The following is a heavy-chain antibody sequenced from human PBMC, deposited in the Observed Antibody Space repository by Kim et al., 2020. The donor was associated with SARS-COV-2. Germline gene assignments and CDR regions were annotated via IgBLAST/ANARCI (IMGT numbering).Heavy chain of an antibody. CDR3: ARDRGSGGYYGSGTLGFFDY. CDR1: GGSISSSGSY. CDR2: IYYSGST. J-gene: IGHJ4*02. V-gene: IGHV4-31*03. Sequence: SETLSLTCTVSGGSISSSGSYWSWIRQHPGMGLEWIGYIYYSGSTNYNPSLKSRVIISVDTSKNQFSLKLSSVTAADTAVYYCARDRGSGGYYGSGTLGFFDYWGQGTLVTVSS. D-gene: IGHD3-10*01.